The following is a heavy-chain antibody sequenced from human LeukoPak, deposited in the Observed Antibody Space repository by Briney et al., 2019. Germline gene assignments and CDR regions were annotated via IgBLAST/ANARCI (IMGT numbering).Heavy chain of an antibody. J-gene: IGHJ4*02. CDR2: ITWDGENT. Sequence: GGSLRLSCAASGFTFDDYAMHWVRQSPGKGLEGVFLITWDGENTYYGDSVKGRFTISRDNSRNSLYLQMNSLRAEDTAFYYCAKAYSSSWSELGYWGQGTLVTVSS. V-gene: IGHV3-43D*03. D-gene: IGHD6-13*01. CDR1: GFTFDDYA. CDR3: AKAYSSSWSELGY.